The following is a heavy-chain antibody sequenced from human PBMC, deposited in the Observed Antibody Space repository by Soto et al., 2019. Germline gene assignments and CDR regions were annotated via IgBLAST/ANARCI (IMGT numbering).Heavy chain of an antibody. V-gene: IGHV4-61*01. CDR2: IHYSGST. Sequence: RPETLSLTCTLSGPSISRGSYYWGWLRQHPGKGLEWIGYIHYSGSTKYNPSLKSRVTISVDASQNQLSLKLNSVTAADTAVYYCARESAGSHKNNWFDPWGQGTLVTVSS. CDR3: ARESAGSHKNNWFDP. D-gene: IGHD3-10*01. J-gene: IGHJ5*02. CDR1: GPSISRGSYY.